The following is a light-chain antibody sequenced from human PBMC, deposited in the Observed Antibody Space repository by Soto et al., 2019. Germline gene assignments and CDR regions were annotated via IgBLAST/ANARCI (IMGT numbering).Light chain of an antibody. CDR1: QSITNNY. CDR3: QHYGSSPRT. Sequence: EIVLTQSPGTLSFSPGERATLSCRASQSITNNYLAWYQQKAGQVPRLLLYGASTRPTGIPDRFSGSGSVTDFTLTITRLEPDDFAVYYCQHYGSSPRTFGQGTKVEIK. J-gene: IGKJ1*01. V-gene: IGKV3-20*01. CDR2: GAS.